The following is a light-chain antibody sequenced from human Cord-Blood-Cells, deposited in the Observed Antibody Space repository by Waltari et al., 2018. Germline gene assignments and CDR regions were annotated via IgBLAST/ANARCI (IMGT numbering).Light chain of an antibody. J-gene: IGLJ1*01. CDR3: CSYAGSSTYV. CDR2: AVS. V-gene: IGLV2-23*02. Sequence: QSALTQPASVSGSPGQSITISCTGTSSDVGSYNLVSWYQQHPGKAPKLMIYAVSKRPSGVSNRFSGSKSANPASLTISGLHAEDEADYYCCSYAGSSTYVFGTGTKVTVL. CDR1: SSDVGSYNL.